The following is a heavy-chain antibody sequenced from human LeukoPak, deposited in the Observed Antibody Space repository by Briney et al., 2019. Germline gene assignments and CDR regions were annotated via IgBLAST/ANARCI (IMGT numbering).Heavy chain of an antibody. D-gene: IGHD1-26*01. J-gene: IGHJ4*02. Sequence: GRSLRLSCAASGFTFSSYGMHWVRQAPGKGLEGVADISYDGSNKYYADSVKGRFTISRGNSRNTLYLQMNSLRAEDTAVYYCAKEGGQGVGAYYFDYWGQGTLVTVSS. V-gene: IGHV3-30*18. CDR1: GFTFSSYG. CDR2: ISYDGSNK. CDR3: AKEGGQGVGAYYFDY.